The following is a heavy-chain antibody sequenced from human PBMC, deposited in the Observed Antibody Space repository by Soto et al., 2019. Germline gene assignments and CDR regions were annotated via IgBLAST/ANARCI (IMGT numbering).Heavy chain of an antibody. CDR1: GGTFSSYS. J-gene: IGHJ2*01. D-gene: IGHD3-16*01. V-gene: IGHV1-69*01. CDR3: ARPFQSWPGGWYFDL. Sequence: QVQLVQSGAEVKKPGSSVKVSCKASGGTFSSYSINWVRQAPGQGLEWMGGIIPIFGTANYAQKFQGRVTLTADEDTSTAHMELSSLRNEDTAVYYCARPFQSWPGGWYFDLWGRGTLVTVSS. CDR2: IIPIFGTA.